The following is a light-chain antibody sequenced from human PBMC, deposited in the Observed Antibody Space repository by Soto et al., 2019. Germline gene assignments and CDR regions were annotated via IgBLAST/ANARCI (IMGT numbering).Light chain of an antibody. Sequence: QAVLPQPASVSGYPGQWIKIACSGNRDDVGGYDFVSWYQQRPGSVPQLIIYDVRYRPSGASPRFSGSKSGHATYLTISGLQSDDEAQYFCSSYTRTYSLVFGSGTKVPVL. J-gene: IGLJ1*01. CDR2: DVR. CDR3: SSYTRTYSLV. CDR1: RDDVGGYDF. V-gene: IGLV2-14*03.